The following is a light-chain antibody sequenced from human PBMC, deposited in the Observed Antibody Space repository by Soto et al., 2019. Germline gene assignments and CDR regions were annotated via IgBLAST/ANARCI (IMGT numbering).Light chain of an antibody. CDR2: GAS. CDR3: QQYGSSPPRT. CDR1: QSVSSN. J-gene: IGKJ1*01. Sequence: EIVMTQSTATLSVSPGEIATLSCIASQSVSSNFAWYQQKPGQAPRLLIYGASTRATGIPDRFSGSGSGADFTLTISRLEPEDFAVYYCQQYGSSPPRTFGQGTKVDI. V-gene: IGKV3-20*01.